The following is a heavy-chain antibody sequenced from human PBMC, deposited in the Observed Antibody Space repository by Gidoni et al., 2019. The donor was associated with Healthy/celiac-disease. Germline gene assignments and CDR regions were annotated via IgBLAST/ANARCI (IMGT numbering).Heavy chain of an antibody. Sequence: EVQLVESGGGLVKPGGSLRLSCAASGFTFSSYSMNWVRQAPGKGLELVSSISSSSSYIYYADSVKGRFTISRDNAKNSLYLQMNSLRAEDTAVYHCARGIDYYGSGSYARPDYFDYWGQGTLVTVSS. J-gene: IGHJ4*02. CDR1: GFTFSSYS. V-gene: IGHV3-21*01. CDR3: ARGIDYYGSGSYARPDYFDY. CDR2: ISSSSSYI. D-gene: IGHD3-10*01.